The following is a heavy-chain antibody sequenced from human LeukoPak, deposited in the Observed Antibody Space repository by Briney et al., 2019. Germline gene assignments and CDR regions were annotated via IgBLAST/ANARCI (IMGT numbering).Heavy chain of an antibody. V-gene: IGHV3-21*04. CDR1: GFTFSSYS. D-gene: IGHD2-15*01. J-gene: IGHJ4*02. CDR3: AKAPVGHCSGGSCYPFDY. Sequence: GGSLGLSCAASGFTFSSYSMNWVRQAPGKGLEWVSSISSSSSYIYYADSVKGRFTISRDNAKNTLYLQMNSLRAEDTAVYYCAKAPVGHCSGGSCYPFDYWGQGTLVTVSS. CDR2: ISSSSSYI.